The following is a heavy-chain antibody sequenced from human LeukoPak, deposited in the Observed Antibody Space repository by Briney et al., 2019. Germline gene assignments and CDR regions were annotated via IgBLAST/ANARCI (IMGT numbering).Heavy chain of an antibody. CDR2: ISSDGRIT. CDR1: GFTFSSYA. J-gene: IGHJ4*02. Sequence: GGSLRLSCAASGFTFSSYAMHWVRQAPGTGLEYVSAISSDGRITYYANSVKGRFTISRDNSKNTLYLQTGSLRAEDMAVYYCARVSGWYWFDNWGQGTLVTVSS. V-gene: IGHV3-64*01. D-gene: IGHD6-19*01. CDR3: ARVSGWYWFDN.